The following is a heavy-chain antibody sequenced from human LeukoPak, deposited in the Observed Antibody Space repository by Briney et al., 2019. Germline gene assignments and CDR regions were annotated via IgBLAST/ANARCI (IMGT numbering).Heavy chain of an antibody. J-gene: IGHJ4*02. D-gene: IGHD1-26*01. CDR3: AKTLGPMATATGDY. V-gene: IGHV3-33*06. CDR1: GFTFSSYG. CDR2: IWYDGSNK. Sequence: GGSLRLSRASSGFTFSSYGMHWVRQAPGKGLEWVAVIWYDGSNKYYADYVKGRFTISRDNSKNTLYLQMNSLRVEATAVFYCAKTLGPMATATGDYWGQGILVTVSS.